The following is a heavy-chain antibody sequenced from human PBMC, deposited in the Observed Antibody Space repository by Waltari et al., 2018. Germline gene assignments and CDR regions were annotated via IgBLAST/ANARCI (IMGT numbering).Heavy chain of an antibody. CDR2: MNPNSGNT. V-gene: IGHV1-8*03. J-gene: IGHJ6*02. CDR1: GYTFTSYD. CDR3: AGSGSYYGGYYYGMDV. D-gene: IGHD1-26*01. Sequence: QVQLVQSGAEVKKPGASVKVSCKASGYTFTSYDINWVRQATGQGLEWMGWMNPNSGNTGYAQKFQGRVTITRNTSISTAYMELSSLRSEDTAVYYCAGSGSYYGGYYYGMDVWGQGTTVTVSS.